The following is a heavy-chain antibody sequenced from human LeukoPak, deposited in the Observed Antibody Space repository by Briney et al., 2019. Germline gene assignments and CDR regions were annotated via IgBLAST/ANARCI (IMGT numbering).Heavy chain of an antibody. CDR2: ISSSSSYI. Sequence: GGSLRLSCAASGFTFSSYSMNWVRQAPGKGLEWVSSISSSSSYIYYADSVKGRFTISRDSAKNSLYLQMNSLRAEDTAVYYCASSSSGWYYFDYWGQGTLVTVSS. D-gene: IGHD6-19*01. V-gene: IGHV3-21*01. CDR3: ASSSSGWYYFDY. CDR1: GFTFSSYS. J-gene: IGHJ4*02.